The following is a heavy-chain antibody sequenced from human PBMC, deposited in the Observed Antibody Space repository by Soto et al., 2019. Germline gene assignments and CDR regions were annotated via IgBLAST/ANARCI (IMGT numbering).Heavy chain of an antibody. CDR1: GGSISSYY. V-gene: IGHV4-59*01. CDR3: ARGGGHYYDSSGYYYVAFDI. J-gene: IGHJ3*02. D-gene: IGHD3-22*01. Sequence: SETLSLTCTVSGGSISSYYWSWIRQPPGKGLEWIGYIYYSGSTNYNPSLKSRVTISVDTSKNQFSLKLSTVTAADTAVYYCARGGGHYYDSSGYYYVAFDIWGQGTMVTVSS. CDR2: IYYSGST.